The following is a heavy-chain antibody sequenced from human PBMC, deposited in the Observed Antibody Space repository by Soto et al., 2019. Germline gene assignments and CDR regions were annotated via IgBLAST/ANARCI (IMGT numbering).Heavy chain of an antibody. CDR2: ISYDGSNK. D-gene: IGHD3-10*01. Sequence: GGSLRLSCAASGFTFSSYGMHWVRQAPGKGLEWVAVISYDGSNKYYADSVKGRFTISRDNSKNTLYLQMNSLRAEDTAVYYCAKEAADFRGSMDVWGQGTTVTVSS. J-gene: IGHJ6*02. CDR3: AKEAADFRGSMDV. CDR1: GFTFSSYG. V-gene: IGHV3-30*18.